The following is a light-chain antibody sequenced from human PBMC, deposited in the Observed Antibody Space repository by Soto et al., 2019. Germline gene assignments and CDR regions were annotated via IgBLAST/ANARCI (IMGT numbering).Light chain of an antibody. CDR3: QQYGSLLRT. Sequence: EIVMTQSPATLSVSPGERATLSCRASQSVSSNLAWYQQKPGQAPRLLIYGASTRATGIPARFSGSGSGTEFTLTISSLQSEDFAVYYCQQYGSLLRTFGQGTKVDIK. J-gene: IGKJ1*01. CDR2: GAS. CDR1: QSVSSN. V-gene: IGKV3-15*01.